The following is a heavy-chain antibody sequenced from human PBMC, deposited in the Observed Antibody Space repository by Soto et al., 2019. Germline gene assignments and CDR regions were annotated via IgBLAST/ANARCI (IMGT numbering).Heavy chain of an antibody. Sequence: QVQLVQSGAEVKKSGASMKVSCKASGYTFTNYGVAWVRRAPGQGLEWMGWISGNNGDTKYAQNPQNRAPMTTDTSTNTAYMEVRSLRSDDTAVYYCGRGGLAVSGTYDYWGQGTLVTVSS. CDR2: ISGNNGDT. V-gene: IGHV1-18*01. CDR1: GYTFTNYG. CDR3: GRGGLAVSGTYDY. D-gene: IGHD6-19*01. J-gene: IGHJ4*02.